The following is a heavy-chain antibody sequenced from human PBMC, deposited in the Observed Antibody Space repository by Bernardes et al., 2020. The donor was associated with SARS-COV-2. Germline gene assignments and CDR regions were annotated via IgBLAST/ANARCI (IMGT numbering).Heavy chain of an antibody. CDR1: GFTFSSYW. D-gene: IGHD5-18*01. J-gene: IGHJ4*02. CDR3: TRGGVGTAMASFDY. V-gene: IGHV3-74*01. Sequence: GGSLRLSCAASGFTFSSYWMHWVRQAPGKGLVWVSRTNSDGSSTSYADSVKGRFTTSRDNAKNTLYLQMNSLRAEDTAVYYCTRGGVGTAMASFDYWGQGTPVTVSS. CDR2: TNSDGSST.